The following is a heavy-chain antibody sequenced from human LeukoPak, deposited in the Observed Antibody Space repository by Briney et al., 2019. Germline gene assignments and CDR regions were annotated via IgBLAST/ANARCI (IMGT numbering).Heavy chain of an antibody. CDR1: GYTFTGYY. J-gene: IGHJ4*02. D-gene: IGHD2-21*02. Sequence: ASVKVSCKASGYTFTGYYMHWVRQAPGQGLEWMGWINPNSGGTNYAQKLQGRVTMTTDTSTSTAYMELRSLRSDDTAVYYCARPHCGGDCYPYYFDYWGQGTLVTVSS. V-gene: IGHV1-2*02. CDR3: ARPHCGGDCYPYYFDY. CDR2: INPNSGGT.